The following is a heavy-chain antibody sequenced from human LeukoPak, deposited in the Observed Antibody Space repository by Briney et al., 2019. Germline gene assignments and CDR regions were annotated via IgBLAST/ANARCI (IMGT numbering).Heavy chain of an antibody. CDR1: GFTFSSYS. CDR2: ISSSSSYI. D-gene: IGHD5-12*01. CDR3: ARAENSGYDSDFDY. Sequence: GGSLRLSCAASGFTFSSYSMNWVRQAPGKGLEWVSSISSSSSYIYYADSVKGRFTISRDNAKNSLYLQMNSLRAEDTAVYYCARAENSGYDSDFDYWGQGTLVTVSS. V-gene: IGHV3-21*01. J-gene: IGHJ4*02.